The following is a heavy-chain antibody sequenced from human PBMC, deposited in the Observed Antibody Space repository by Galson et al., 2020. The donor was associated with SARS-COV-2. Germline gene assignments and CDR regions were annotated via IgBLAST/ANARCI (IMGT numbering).Heavy chain of an antibody. D-gene: IGHD3-10*01. CDR1: GFTFSSYA. J-gene: IGHJ5*02. CDR3: AKGDSLWFGELLPYNWFDP. V-gene: IGHV3-23*01. CDR2: ISGSGGST. Sequence: GGSLRLSCAASGFTFSSYAMSWVRQAPGKGLEWVSAISGSGGSTYYADSVKGRFTISRDNSKNTLYLQMNSLRAEDTAVYYCAKGDSLWFGELLPYNWFDPWGQGTLVTVSS.